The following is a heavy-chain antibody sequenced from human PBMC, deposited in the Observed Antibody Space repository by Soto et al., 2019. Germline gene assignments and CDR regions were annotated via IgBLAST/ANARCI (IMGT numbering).Heavy chain of an antibody. D-gene: IGHD3-9*01. Sequence: KPGGSLRLSCTGSGFTFGDYAMSWFRQAPGKGLEWVGFVRSKAYGGTTEYAASVKGRFTISRDDSRSIAYLQMNSLKTEDTAMYYCSRDRYFSMDVWGQGTTVTVSS. CDR2: VRSKAYGGTT. CDR1: GFTFGDYA. J-gene: IGHJ6*02. CDR3: SRDRYFSMDV. V-gene: IGHV3-49*05.